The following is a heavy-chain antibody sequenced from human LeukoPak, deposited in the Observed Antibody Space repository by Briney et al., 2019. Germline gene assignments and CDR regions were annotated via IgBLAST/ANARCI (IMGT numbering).Heavy chain of an antibody. CDR1: GYTFTSYG. Sequence: ASVTVSCTASGYTFTSYGISWVRQAPGQGLEWMGWISAYNGNTNYAQKLQGRVTMTTDTSTSTAYMELRSLRSDDTAVYYCARVPAPQYYDFWSGYYVGGGGHAFDIWGQGTMVTVSS. CDR2: ISAYNGNT. V-gene: IGHV1-18*01. CDR3: ARVPAPQYYDFWSGYYVGGGGHAFDI. J-gene: IGHJ3*02. D-gene: IGHD3-3*01.